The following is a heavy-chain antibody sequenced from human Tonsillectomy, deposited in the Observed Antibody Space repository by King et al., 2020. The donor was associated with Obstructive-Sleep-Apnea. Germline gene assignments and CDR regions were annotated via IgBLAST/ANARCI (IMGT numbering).Heavy chain of an antibody. V-gene: IGHV4-59*01. CDR2: IYYSGST. D-gene: IGHD3-10*01. CDR3: ASSTYYYGSGSGKIDY. Sequence: QLQESGPGLVKPSETLSLTCTVSGGSISSYYWSWIRQPPGKGLEWIGYIYYSGSTNYNPSLKSRVTISVDTSKIQFSLKLSSVTAADTAVYYCASSTYYYGSGSGKIDYWGQGTLVTVSS. J-gene: IGHJ4*02. CDR1: GGSISSYY.